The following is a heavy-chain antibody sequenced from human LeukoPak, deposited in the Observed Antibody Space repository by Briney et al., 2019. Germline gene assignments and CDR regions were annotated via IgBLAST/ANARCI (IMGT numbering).Heavy chain of an antibody. D-gene: IGHD6-13*01. V-gene: IGHV3-66*01. Sequence: PGGSLRLSCAASGFTVSSNYMSWVRQAPGEGLEWVSVIYSGGSTYYADSVKGRFTLSRDNSKKTLYLQMNSLRAEDTAVYYCARRNIAAAALDYWGQGTLVTVSS. CDR2: IYSGGST. CDR1: GFTVSSNY. CDR3: ARRNIAAAALDY. J-gene: IGHJ4*02.